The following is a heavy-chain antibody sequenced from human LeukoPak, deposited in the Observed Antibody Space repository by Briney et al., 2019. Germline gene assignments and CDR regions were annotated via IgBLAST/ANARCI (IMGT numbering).Heavy chain of an antibody. CDR3: AKDGGY. CDR2: ISWNSGSI. CDR1: GFTFDDYA. V-gene: IGHV3-9*01. Sequence: PGRSLRLSCAASGFTFDDYAMRWVRQAPGKGLEWVSGISWNSGSIGYADSVKGRFTISRDNAKNSLYLQMNSLRAEDTALYYCAKDGGYWGQGTLVTVSS. J-gene: IGHJ4*02.